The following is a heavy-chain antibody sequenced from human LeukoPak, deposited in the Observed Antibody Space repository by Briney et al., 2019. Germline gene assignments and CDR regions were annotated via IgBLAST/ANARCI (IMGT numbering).Heavy chain of an antibody. Sequence: PGGSLRLSCAASGFTFSSYGMHWVRQAPGKGLEWVAVISYDGSNKYYADSVKGRLTISRDNSKNTLYLQMNSLRAEDTAVYYCAKEGGYYDILSNPYYFDYWGQGTLVTVSS. CDR3: AKEGGYYDILSNPYYFDY. V-gene: IGHV3-30*18. CDR2: ISYDGSNK. D-gene: IGHD3-9*01. CDR1: GFTFSSYG. J-gene: IGHJ4*02.